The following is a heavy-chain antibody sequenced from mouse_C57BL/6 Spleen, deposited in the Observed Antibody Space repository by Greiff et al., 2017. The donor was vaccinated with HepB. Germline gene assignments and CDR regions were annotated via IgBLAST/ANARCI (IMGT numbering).Heavy chain of an antibody. CDR3: ASYDGYRFAY. CDR2: IDPANGNT. D-gene: IGHD2-3*01. J-gene: IGHJ3*01. V-gene: IGHV14-3*01. Sequence: EVQLQQSVAELVRPGASVKLSCTASGFNIKNNYMHWVKQRPEQGLEWIGRIDPANGNTKYAPKFQGKATITADTSSNTAYLQLSSLTSEDTSIYYCASYDGYRFAYWGQGTLVTVSA. CDR1: GFNIKNNY.